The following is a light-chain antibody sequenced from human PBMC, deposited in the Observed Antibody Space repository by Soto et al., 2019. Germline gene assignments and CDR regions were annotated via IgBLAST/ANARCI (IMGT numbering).Light chain of an antibody. Sequence: DIHVTQSPSSLPASLGDRVTITCRTSENIKNYLTWYQQKPGKAPKLLIYGASTLKTGVPSRFSGSGSGTDFTFTIGGLQTDDFATYYCAQIYTAQWTFGQGTRVDVK. CDR2: GAS. V-gene: IGKV1-39*01. CDR3: AQIYTAQWT. J-gene: IGKJ1*01. CDR1: ENIKNY.